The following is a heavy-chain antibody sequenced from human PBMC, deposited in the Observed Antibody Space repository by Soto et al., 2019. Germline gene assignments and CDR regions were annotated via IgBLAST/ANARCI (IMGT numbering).Heavy chain of an antibody. Sequence: QVQLVQSGAEVKKPGASVKVSCKASGYTFTSYGISWVRQAPGQGLEWMGWISAYNGNTNYAQKLQGRVTMTTDTSASTAYMELRSLRSDDTAVYYCARLGRYSSSWYGGKYFDYWGQGTLVTVSS. CDR3: ARLGRYSSSWYGGKYFDY. V-gene: IGHV1-18*01. CDR1: GYTFTSYG. D-gene: IGHD6-13*01. J-gene: IGHJ4*02. CDR2: ISAYNGNT.